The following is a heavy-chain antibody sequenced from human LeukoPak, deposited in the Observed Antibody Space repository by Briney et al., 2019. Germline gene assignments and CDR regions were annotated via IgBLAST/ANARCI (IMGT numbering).Heavy chain of an antibody. Sequence: GGSLRLSCAASGFAFSSYGMHWVRQAPGKGLEWVAVISYDGSNEDYADSVKGRFTISRDNSKNTLYLQMNSLRAEDTAVYYCARKPLSYSNYEVDYWGQGTLVTVSS. CDR2: ISYDGSNE. V-gene: IGHV3-30*03. CDR3: ARKPLSYSNYEVDY. CDR1: GFAFSSYG. D-gene: IGHD4-11*01. J-gene: IGHJ4*02.